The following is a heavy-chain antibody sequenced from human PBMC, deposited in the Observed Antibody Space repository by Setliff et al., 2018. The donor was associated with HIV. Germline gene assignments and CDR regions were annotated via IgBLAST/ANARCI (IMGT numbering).Heavy chain of an antibody. CDR2: LNNDGTTI. D-gene: IGHD3-10*01. CDR1: GFTFSTYG. V-gene: IGHV3-48*01. J-gene: IGHJ4*02. Sequence: PGGSLRLSCAASGFTFSTYGLNWVRQAPGKGLEWISYLNNDGTTIYYADSVRGRFTISRDNSKDTLYLQMNSLRAEDTAVYYCTKCEFGYYGSGSYYLPFDYWGQGTLVTVSS. CDR3: TKCEFGYYGSGSYYLPFDY.